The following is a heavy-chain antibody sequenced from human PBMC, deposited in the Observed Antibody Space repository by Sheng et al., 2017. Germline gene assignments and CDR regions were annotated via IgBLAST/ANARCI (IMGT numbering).Heavy chain of an antibody. CDR1: GFTFSSYS. CDR3: ASITMPRDY. D-gene: IGHD2-2*01. V-gene: IGHV3-48*01. CDR2: ISSSSSTI. Sequence: EVQLVESGGGLVQPGGSLRLSCAASGFTFSSYSMNWVRQAPGKGLEWVSYISSSSSTIYYADSVKGRFTISRDNAKNSLYLQMNSLRAEDTAVYYCASITMPRDYWGQGTLVTVSS. J-gene: IGHJ4*02.